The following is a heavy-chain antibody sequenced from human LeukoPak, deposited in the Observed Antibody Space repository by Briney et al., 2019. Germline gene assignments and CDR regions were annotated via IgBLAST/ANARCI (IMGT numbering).Heavy chain of an antibody. J-gene: IGHJ4*02. D-gene: IGHD5-24*01. CDR1: GSTFSNYW. V-gene: IGHV3-7*04. CDR3: TRVGYIDEGIDY. CDR2: IKQDGSEK. Sequence: PGGSLRLSCADSGSTFSNYWMSWVRQAPGKGLEWVANIKQDGSEKYYVDSVRGRFTISRDNAKNSLYLQMNSLRAEDTAIYYCTRVGYIDEGIDYWGQGTLVTVSS.